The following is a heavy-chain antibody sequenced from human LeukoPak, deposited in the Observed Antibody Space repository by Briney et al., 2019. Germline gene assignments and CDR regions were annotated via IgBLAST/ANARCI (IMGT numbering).Heavy chain of an antibody. D-gene: IGHD1-26*01. CDR1: GFTFSSYE. V-gene: IGHV3-48*03. CDR2: ISSSGSTI. CDR3: ARAPSLIVGHNTGRGLFDY. J-gene: IGHJ4*02. Sequence: GGSLRLSCAASGFTFSSYEMNWVRQAPGKGLEWVSYISSSGSTIYYADSVKGRFTISRDNAKNSLYLQMNSLRAEDTAVYYCARAPSLIVGHNTGRGLFDYWGQGTLVTVSS.